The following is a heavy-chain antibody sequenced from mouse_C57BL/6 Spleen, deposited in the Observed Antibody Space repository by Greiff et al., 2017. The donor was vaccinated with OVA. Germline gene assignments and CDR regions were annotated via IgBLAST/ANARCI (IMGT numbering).Heavy chain of an antibody. CDR2: IYPGDGDT. CDR3: ARDGYYSAMDY. Sequence: QVQLKQSGPELVKPGASVKISCKASGYAFSSSWMNWVKQRPGKGLEWIGRIYPGDGDTNYNGKFKGKATLTADKSSSTAYMQLSSLTSEDSAVYFCARDGYYSAMDYWGQGTSVTVSS. D-gene: IGHD2-3*01. CDR1: GYAFSSSW. J-gene: IGHJ4*01. V-gene: IGHV1-82*01.